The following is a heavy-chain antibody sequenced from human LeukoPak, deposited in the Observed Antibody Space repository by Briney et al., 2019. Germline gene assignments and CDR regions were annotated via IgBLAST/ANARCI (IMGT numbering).Heavy chain of an antibody. CDR1: GGSFSGYY. V-gene: IGHV4-34*01. D-gene: IGHD3-22*01. J-gene: IGHJ4*02. CDR3: AGRTYYYDSSGYPASY. CDR2: INHSGST. Sequence: SETLSLTCAVYGGSFSGYYWSWIRQPPGKGLEWIGEINHSGSTNYNPSLKSRVTISVDTSKNQLSLKLSSVTAADTAVYYCAGRTYYYDSSGYPASYWGQGTLVTVSS.